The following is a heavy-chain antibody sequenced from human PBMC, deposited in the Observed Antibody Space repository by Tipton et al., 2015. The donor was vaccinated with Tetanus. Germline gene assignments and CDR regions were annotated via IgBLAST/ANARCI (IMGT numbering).Heavy chain of an antibody. D-gene: IGHD2/OR15-2a*01. CDR2: ISFDGAED. J-gene: IGHJ6*02. Sequence: SLRLSCAASGFSFSSYGMHWVRQAPGKGLEWVAVISFDGAEDHYAESVKGRLTISRDNSKNTLYLQMNSLRVEDTALYYCARDDDPIGNGLDVWGQGTTVTVSS. V-gene: IGHV3-30*03. CDR3: ARDDDPIGNGLDV. CDR1: GFSFSSYG.